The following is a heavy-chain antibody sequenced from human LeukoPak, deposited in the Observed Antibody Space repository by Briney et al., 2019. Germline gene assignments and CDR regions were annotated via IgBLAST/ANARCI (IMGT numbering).Heavy chain of an antibody. J-gene: IGHJ4*02. V-gene: IGHV4-39*01. Sequence: SETLSLTCTVSGGSISSSSYYWGWIRQPPGKGLKWIGSIYYSGSTYYNPSFKSRVTISVDTSKNQFSLKLSSVTAADTAVYYCARLPKGWNYENWGQGTLVTVSS. CDR3: ARLPKGWNYEN. CDR2: IYYSGST. D-gene: IGHD1-7*01. CDR1: GGSISSSSYY.